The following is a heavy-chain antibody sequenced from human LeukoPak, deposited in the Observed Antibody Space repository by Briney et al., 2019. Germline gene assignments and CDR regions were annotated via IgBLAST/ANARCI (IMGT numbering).Heavy chain of an antibody. CDR2: IKQDGSAK. CDR3: ARDSVGPYYDFWSGP. J-gene: IGHJ5*02. V-gene: IGHV3-7*01. D-gene: IGHD3-3*01. CDR1: GFTFSNYW. Sequence: PGGSLRLSCAASGFTFSNYWMSWVRQAPGKGLEWVANIKQDGSAKYYVDSVKGRFTISRDNAKNSLYLQMNSLRAEDTAVYYCARDSVGPYYDFWSGPWGQGTLVTVSS.